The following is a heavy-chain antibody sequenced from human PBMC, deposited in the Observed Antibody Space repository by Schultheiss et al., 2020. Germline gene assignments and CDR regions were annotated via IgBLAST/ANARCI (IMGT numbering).Heavy chain of an antibody. V-gene: IGHV4-34*01. CDR3: AREMVGSWYPGDY. J-gene: IGHJ4*02. CDR2: INHSGST. D-gene: IGHD6-13*01. CDR1: GGSFSGYY. Sequence: SETLSLTCAVYGGSFSGYYWSWIRQPPGKGLEWIGEINHSGSTNYNPSLKSRVTISVDTSKNQFSLKLSSVTAADTAVYYCAREMVGSWYPGDYWGQGTLVTVSS.